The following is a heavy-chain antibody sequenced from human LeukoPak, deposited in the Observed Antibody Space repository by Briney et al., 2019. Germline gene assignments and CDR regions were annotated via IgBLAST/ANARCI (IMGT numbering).Heavy chain of an antibody. CDR3: ARTSGYSYGYVDY. CDR2: IYSGGST. Sequence: GGSLRLSCAASGFTFSSYAMSWVRQAPGKGLEWVSVIYSGGSTYYADSVKGRFTISRDNSKNTLYLQMNSLRAEDTAAYYCARTSGYSYGYVDYWGQGTLVTVSS. V-gene: IGHV3-53*01. D-gene: IGHD5-18*01. CDR1: GFTFSSYA. J-gene: IGHJ4*02.